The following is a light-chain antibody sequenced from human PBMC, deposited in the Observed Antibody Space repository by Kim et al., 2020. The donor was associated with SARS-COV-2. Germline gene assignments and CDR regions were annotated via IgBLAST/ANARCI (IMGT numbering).Light chain of an antibody. Sequence: SASVGDRVTITCRASQNINRYLNWYQQKSGRVPQLLISTASTLQTGVPSRFSGSGSGTDFSLTINSLQPDDFATYYCQQTFGSPPTFGQGTKLEI. CDR2: TAS. CDR3: QQTFGSPPT. CDR1: QNINRY. V-gene: IGKV1-39*01. J-gene: IGKJ2*01.